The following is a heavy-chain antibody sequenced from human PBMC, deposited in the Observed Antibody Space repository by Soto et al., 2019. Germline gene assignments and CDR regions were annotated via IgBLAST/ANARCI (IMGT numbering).Heavy chain of an antibody. Sequence: RASVKVSCKASGGTFSSYAISWVRQAPGQGLEWMGGIIPIFGTANYAQKFQGRVTITADESTSTAYMELSSLRSEDTAVYYCARAVRLMTTGTHLGYWGQGTLVTVSS. CDR1: GGTFSSYA. J-gene: IGHJ4*02. V-gene: IGHV1-69*13. CDR2: IIPIFGTA. D-gene: IGHD4-17*01. CDR3: ARAVRLMTTGTHLGY.